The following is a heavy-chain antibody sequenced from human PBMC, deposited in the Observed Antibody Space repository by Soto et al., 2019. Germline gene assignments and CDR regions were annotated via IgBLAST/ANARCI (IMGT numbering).Heavy chain of an antibody. CDR2: ISGSGGST. CDR3: AKVVFGDDDSPYYFDS. J-gene: IGHJ4*02. D-gene: IGHD3-10*01. CDR1: GFTFSSYA. Sequence: GGSLRLSCAASGFTFSSYAMSWVRQAPGKGLEWVSAISGSGGSTYYADSVKGRFTISRDNSKNTLYLQMNSLRAEATAVYYCAKVVFGDDDSPYYFDSWGQGTLVTVSS. V-gene: IGHV3-23*01.